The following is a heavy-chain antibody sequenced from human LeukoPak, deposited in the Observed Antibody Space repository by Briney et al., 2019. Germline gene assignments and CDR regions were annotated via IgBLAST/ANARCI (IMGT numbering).Heavy chain of an antibody. CDR1: GGSISSGTYY. J-gene: IGHJ1*01. V-gene: IGHV4-39*07. CDR2: IYYSGST. Sequence: SETLSLTCTVSGGSISSGTYYWGWIRQPPGKGLEWIGSIYYSGSTNYNPSLKSRVTISVDTSKNQFSLKLSSVTAADTAVYYCARVRGSILDWGQGTLVTVSS. D-gene: IGHD1-26*01. CDR3: ARVRGSILD.